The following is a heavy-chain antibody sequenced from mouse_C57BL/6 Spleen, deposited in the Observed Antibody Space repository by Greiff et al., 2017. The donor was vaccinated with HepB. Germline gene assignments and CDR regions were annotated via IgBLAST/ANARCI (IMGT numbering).Heavy chain of an antibody. CDR1: GFTFSDYG. Sequence: EVKLMESGEGLVKPGGSLKLSCAASGFTFSDYGMHWVRQAPEKGLEWVAYISSGSSTIYYADTVKGRFTISRDNAKNTLFLQMTRLRSEDTAMYYCAREDDGYYLSWFAYWGQGTLVTVSA. CDR3: AREDDGYYLSWFAY. V-gene: IGHV5-17*01. J-gene: IGHJ3*01. D-gene: IGHD2-3*01. CDR2: ISSGSSTI.